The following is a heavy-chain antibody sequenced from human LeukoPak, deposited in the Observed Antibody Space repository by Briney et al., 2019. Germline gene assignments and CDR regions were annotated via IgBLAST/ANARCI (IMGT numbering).Heavy chain of an antibody. CDR3: APGGYSSSLPPGWLADK. CDR2: INPNSGGT. D-gene: IGHD6-13*01. Sequence: GASVKVSCKASGYTFTCYYMHWVRQAPGQGLEWMGWINPNSGGTNYAQKFQGRVTMTRDTSISTAYMELSRLRSDDTAVYYCAPGGYSSSLPPGWLADKWGQGTLVTVSS. J-gene: IGHJ4*02. V-gene: IGHV1-2*02. CDR1: GYTFTCYY.